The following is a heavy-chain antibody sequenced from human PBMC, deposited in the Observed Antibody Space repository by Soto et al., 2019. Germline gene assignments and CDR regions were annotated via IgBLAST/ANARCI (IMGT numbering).Heavy chain of an antibody. CDR1: GGSITSSY. CDR2: IYDTGISGYTPST. Sequence: SETLSLTCTVSGGSITSSYWSWIRRPPGKGLEWIAYIYDTGISGYTPSTSYNPSLESRVTMSVDTSKSQFSLKLTSVTAADTAVYYCARGEDAFFYYGLDVWGQGITGTVSS. V-gene: IGHV4-59*01. J-gene: IGHJ6*01. CDR3: ARGEDAFFYYGLDV.